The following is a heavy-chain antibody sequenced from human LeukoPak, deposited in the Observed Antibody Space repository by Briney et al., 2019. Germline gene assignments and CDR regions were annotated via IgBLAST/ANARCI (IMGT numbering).Heavy chain of an antibody. CDR1: GFTFSSYA. D-gene: IGHD6-19*01. Sequence: GGSLRLSCAAAGFTFSSYAMSCVRQAPGKGLEWVSAISGSGGSTYYADSVKGRFTISRDNSKNTLYLQMNSLRAEDTAVYYCAKDVGTIIAVAGTIDYWGQGTLVTVSS. V-gene: IGHV3-23*01. J-gene: IGHJ4*02. CDR3: AKDVGTIIAVAGTIDY. CDR2: ISGSGGST.